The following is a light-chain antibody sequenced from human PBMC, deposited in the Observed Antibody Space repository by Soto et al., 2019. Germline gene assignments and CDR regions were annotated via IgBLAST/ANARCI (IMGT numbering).Light chain of an antibody. CDR2: GAS. V-gene: IGKV3-20*01. CDR1: ERISSNF. CDR3: QQYGTSPFT. J-gene: IGKJ3*01. Sequence: VLTQSPDTLSLSPGERATLSCRASERISSNFLAWYQQIPGQAPSLLIYGASTRASGIPDRFSGSGSGTDFTLTISRLEPEDFALFYCQQYGTSPFTFGPGTTVEIK.